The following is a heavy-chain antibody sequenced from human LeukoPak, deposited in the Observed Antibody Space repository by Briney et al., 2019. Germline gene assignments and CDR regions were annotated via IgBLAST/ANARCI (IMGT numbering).Heavy chain of an antibody. D-gene: IGHD1-26*01. CDR3: ASDGGHSGSYYRHLDY. Sequence: PGGSLRLSCAASGFTFSSYSMNWVRQAPGKGLEWVSNIKQDGSEIHYVDSVKGRFTISRDNAKNSLYLQMNSLRAEDTAVYYCASDGGHSGSYYRHLDYWGQGTLVTVSS. J-gene: IGHJ4*02. V-gene: IGHV3-7*01. CDR1: GFTFSSYS. CDR2: IKQDGSEI.